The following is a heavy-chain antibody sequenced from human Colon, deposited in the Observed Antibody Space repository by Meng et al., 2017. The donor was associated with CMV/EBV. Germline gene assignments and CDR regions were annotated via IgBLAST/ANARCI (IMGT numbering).Heavy chain of an antibody. D-gene: IGHD3-3*01. Sequence: SETLSLSCAVYGGSFSGYYWSWIRQPPGKGLEWIGEINHSGSTNYNPSLKSRVTISVDTSKNQFSLKLSSVTAADTAVYYCARDGLIDDFWSGYESYGMDVWGQGTTVTVSS. CDR3: ARDGLIDDFWSGYESYGMDV. CDR1: GGSFSGYY. J-gene: IGHJ6*02. V-gene: IGHV4-34*01. CDR2: INHSGST.